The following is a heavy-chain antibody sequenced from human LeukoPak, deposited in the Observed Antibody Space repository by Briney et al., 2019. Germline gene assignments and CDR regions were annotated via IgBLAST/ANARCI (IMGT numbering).Heavy chain of an antibody. Sequence: SETLSLTCAVYGGSFSGYYWSWIRQPPGKGLEWIGEINHSGSTNYNPSLKSRVTISVDTSKNQFSLKLSSVTAADTAVYYCARRYYDFWSGVGLNYYYGMDVWGQGTTVTVSS. D-gene: IGHD3-3*01. V-gene: IGHV4-34*01. CDR1: GGSFSGYY. CDR2: INHSGST. CDR3: ARRYYDFWSGVGLNYYYGMDV. J-gene: IGHJ6*02.